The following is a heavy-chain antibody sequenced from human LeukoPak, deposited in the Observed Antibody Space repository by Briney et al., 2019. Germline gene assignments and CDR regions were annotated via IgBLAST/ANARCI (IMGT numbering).Heavy chain of an antibody. Sequence: ASVKVSCKASGYTFTSYYMHWVRQAPGQGLEWMGIINPSGGSTSYAQKFQGRVTMTRDTSTSTVCMELSSLRSEDTAVYYCARASRGYGWFDPWGQGTLVTVSS. J-gene: IGHJ5*02. V-gene: IGHV1-46*01. CDR2: INPSGGST. CDR3: ARASRGYGWFDP. D-gene: IGHD2-15*01. CDR1: GYTFTSYY.